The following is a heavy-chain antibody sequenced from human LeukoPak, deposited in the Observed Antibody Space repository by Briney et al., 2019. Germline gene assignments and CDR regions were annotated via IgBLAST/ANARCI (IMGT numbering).Heavy chain of an antibody. CDR1: GATFSSYA. Sequence: SVKVSCKASGATFSSYAINWVRQAPGQGLEWMGRIIPMLGTVNYAQKFQGRVTIIADKFTSTAYMELSSLRSEDTAVYYCARDQKVGATPYFGVDVWGQGTTVTVSS. V-gene: IGHV1-69*04. J-gene: IGHJ6*02. CDR2: IIPMLGTV. CDR3: ARDQKVGATPYFGVDV. D-gene: IGHD1-26*01.